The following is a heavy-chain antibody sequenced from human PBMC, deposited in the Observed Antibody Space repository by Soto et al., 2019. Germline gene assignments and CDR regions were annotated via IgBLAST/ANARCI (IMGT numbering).Heavy chain of an antibody. J-gene: IGHJ4*02. V-gene: IGHV4-30-2*01. CDR1: GGSISSGGYS. Sequence: QLQLQESGSGLVKPSQTLSLTCAVSGGSISSGGYSWSWIRQPPGKGLEWIGYIYHSGSTYYNPSLKSRVTISXXRXKXXFSLKLSSVTAADTAVYYCARSSVDYYDSSGSIDYWGQGTLVTVSS. D-gene: IGHD3-22*01. CDR3: ARSSVDYYDSSGSIDY. CDR2: IYHSGST.